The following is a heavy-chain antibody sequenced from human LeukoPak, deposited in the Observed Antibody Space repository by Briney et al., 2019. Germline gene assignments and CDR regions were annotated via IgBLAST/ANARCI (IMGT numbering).Heavy chain of an antibody. Sequence: PGGSLRLSCAASGFTFNSHWMHWVRQAPGKGLVWVSRINGDGSSTTYADSVRGRFTISRDDAKNTLYLEMNSLRAEDTAVYFCARGGRYMSASWYRSVYYYMDVWGKGTTVTVSS. D-gene: IGHD6-13*01. CDR2: INGDGSST. J-gene: IGHJ6*03. CDR3: ARGGRYMSASWYRSVYYYMDV. CDR1: GFTFNSHW. V-gene: IGHV3-74*01.